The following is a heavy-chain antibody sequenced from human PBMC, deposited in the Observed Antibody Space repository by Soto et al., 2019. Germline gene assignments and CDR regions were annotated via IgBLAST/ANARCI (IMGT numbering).Heavy chain of an antibody. CDR3: ALGTRGITYIYT. CDR1: GGSISSGGYY. Sequence: PSETLSLTCTVSGGSISSGGYYWSWIRQHPGKGLEWIGYIYYSGSTYYNPSLKSRVTISVDTSKNQFSLKLSSVTAADTAVYYCALGTRGITYIYTWGQENLLTVSS. V-gene: IGHV4-31*03. D-gene: IGHD1-7*01. J-gene: IGHJ4*02. CDR2: IYYSGST.